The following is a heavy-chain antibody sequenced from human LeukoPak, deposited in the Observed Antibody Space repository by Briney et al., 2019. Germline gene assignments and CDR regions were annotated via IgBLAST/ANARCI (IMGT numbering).Heavy chain of an antibody. D-gene: IGHD5-18*01. V-gene: IGHV4-59*01. CDR1: GGSISSYY. CDR3: ARGGTAMVTPNFNYYYYMDV. J-gene: IGHJ6*03. CDR2: IYYSGST. Sequence: PSETLSLTCTVSGGSISSYYWSWIRQPPGKGLEWIGYIYYSGSTNYNPSLKSRVTISVDTSKNQFSLKLSSVTAADTAVYYCARGGTAMVTPNFNYYYYMDVWGKGTTVTVSS.